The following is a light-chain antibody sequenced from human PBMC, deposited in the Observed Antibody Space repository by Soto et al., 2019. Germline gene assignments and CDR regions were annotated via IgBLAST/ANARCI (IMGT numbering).Light chain of an antibody. CDR3: CSFAGSYTYV. J-gene: IGLJ1*01. Sequence: QSALTQPRSVSGSPGQSVTISCTGTSSDVGRYDYGSWYQQHPGKAPKLIIYDVSERPSGVPDRFSGAKFGNTASLTISGLQAEDEADYSCCSFAGSYTYVFGTGTKLTVL. CDR2: DVS. V-gene: IGLV2-11*01. CDR1: SSDVGRYDY.